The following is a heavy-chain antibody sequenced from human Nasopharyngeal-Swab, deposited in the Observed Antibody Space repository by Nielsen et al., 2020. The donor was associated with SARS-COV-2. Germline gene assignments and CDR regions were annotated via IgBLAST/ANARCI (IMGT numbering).Heavy chain of an antibody. V-gene: IGHV3-74*01. CDR2: TDVGGIST. J-gene: IGHJ6*02. D-gene: IGHD3-10*01. Sequence: WIRQPPGKGLVWVSHTDVGGISTNYADSVQGRFTISRDNAKNTLSLQMNSLRDEESAIYYCTRGGFSHSMDVWGQGTTVTVSS. CDR3: TRGGFSHSMDV.